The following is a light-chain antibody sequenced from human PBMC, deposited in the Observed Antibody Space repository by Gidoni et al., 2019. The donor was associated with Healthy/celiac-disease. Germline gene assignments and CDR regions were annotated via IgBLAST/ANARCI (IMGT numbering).Light chain of an antibody. CDR2: EGS. V-gene: IGLV2-23*01. CDR3: CSYAGSVV. CDR1: SSDVGSYNL. Sequence: QSALTQPASVSGSPGPSITISCTGTSSDVGSYNLVSWYQQPPGKAPKLLIYEGSKRPPGVSNRFSGSKSGNTASLTISGLQAEDEADYYCCSYAGSVVFGGGTKLTVL. J-gene: IGLJ2*01.